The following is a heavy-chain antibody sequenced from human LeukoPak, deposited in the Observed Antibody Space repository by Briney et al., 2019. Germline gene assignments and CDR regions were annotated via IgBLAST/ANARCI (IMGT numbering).Heavy chain of an antibody. CDR1: GFTFSSYA. D-gene: IGHD2-2*01. CDR3: AKLGGYCSSTSCYVRNYYYYGMDV. V-gene: IGHV3-23*01. J-gene: IGHJ6*02. CDR2: ISGSGGST. Sequence: PGASLRLSCAASGFTFSSYAMSWVRQAPGKGLEWVSAISGSGGSTYYADSVKGRFTISRDNSKNTLYLQMNSLRAEDTAVYYCAKLGGYCSSTSCYVRNYYYYGMDVWGQGTTVTVSS.